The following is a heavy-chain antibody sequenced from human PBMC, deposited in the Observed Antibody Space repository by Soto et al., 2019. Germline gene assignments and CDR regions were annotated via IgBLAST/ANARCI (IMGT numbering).Heavy chain of an antibody. J-gene: IGHJ5*01. CDR1: GYTVTGYD. CDR3: ARGGYCSGGSCLDNCFDS. CDR2: MNPNTGYT. V-gene: IGHV1-8*01. Sequence: GPSVKVSCKASGYTVTGYDIHWVRQAKGQGLEWMGWMNPNTGYTANAQKFQGRVTKTRNTSISTAYMELSSLRSEDTAVYYCARGGYCSGGSCLDNCFDSWGQGILVTVPS. D-gene: IGHD2-15*01.